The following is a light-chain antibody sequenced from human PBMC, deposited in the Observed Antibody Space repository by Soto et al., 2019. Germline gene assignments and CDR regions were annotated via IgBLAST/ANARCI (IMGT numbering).Light chain of an antibody. Sequence: DIVMTQSPDSLAVSLGERATINCKSSQSVLYSSNNKNYLARYQQKSGQPPKLLIYWASTRESGVPDRFSGSGSGTDFTLTISSLQAEDVAAYFCQQYYSTPLTFGGGTKVDIK. J-gene: IGKJ4*01. CDR2: WAS. CDR3: QQYYSTPLT. V-gene: IGKV4-1*01. CDR1: QSVLYSSNNKNY.